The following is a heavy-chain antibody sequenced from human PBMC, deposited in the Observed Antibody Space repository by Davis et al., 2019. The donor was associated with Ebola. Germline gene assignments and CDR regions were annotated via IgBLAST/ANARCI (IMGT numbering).Heavy chain of an antibody. J-gene: IGHJ4*02. D-gene: IGHD6-19*01. CDR1: GDSVSSNSAA. V-gene: IGHV6-1*01. Sequence: SETLSLTCAISGDSVSSNSAAWNWIRQSPSRGLEWLGRTYYRSKWYNDYAVPVKSRITITPDTSKNQFSLQLNSVTAADTAVYYCARHSPRLDPFDYWGQGTLVTVSS. CDR2: TYYRSKWYN. CDR3: ARHSPRLDPFDY.